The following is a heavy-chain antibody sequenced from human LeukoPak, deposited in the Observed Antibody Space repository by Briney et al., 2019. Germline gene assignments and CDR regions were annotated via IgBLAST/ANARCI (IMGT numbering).Heavy chain of an antibody. D-gene: IGHD3-10*01. CDR1: GFTFSSYA. V-gene: IGHV3-23*01. CDR2: ISGSGGST. Sequence: PGGSLRLSCAASGFTFSSYAMSWVRQAPGKGLEWVSAISGSGGSTYYADSVKGRFTISRDNSKNTLYLQMNSLRAEDTAVYYCAKGGTMVRGVIISRFYWGQGTLVTVSS. CDR3: AKGGTMVRGVIISRFY. J-gene: IGHJ4*02.